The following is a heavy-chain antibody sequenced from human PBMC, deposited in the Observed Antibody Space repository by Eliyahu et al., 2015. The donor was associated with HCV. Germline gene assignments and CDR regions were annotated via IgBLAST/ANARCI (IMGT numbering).Heavy chain of an antibody. CDR1: GGSISSSSYY. CDR3: AREGITGTEEHYWYFDL. Sequence: QLQLQESGPGLVKPSETLSLTCTASGGSISSSSYYWGWXRQPPGKGLEWIGSIYYSGSTYYNPSLKSRVTISVXTSKNQFSLKLSSVTAADTAVYYCAREGITGTEEHYWYFDLWGRGTLVTVSS. CDR2: IYYSGST. V-gene: IGHV4-39*07. J-gene: IGHJ2*01. D-gene: IGHD1-20*01.